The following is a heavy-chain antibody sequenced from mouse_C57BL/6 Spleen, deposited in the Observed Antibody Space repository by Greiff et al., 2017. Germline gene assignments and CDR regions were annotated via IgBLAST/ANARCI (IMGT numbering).Heavy chain of an antibody. CDR3: ARVQLRLRGYLDY. D-gene: IGHD3-2*02. CDR2: ILPGSGST. Sequence: VHLVESGAELMKPGASVKLSCKATGYTFTGYWIEWVKQRPGHGLEWIGEILPGSGSTNYNEKFKGKATFTADTSSNTAYMKLSSLTTEDSAIYYCARVQLRLRGYLDYWGQGTTLTVSS. CDR1: GYTFTGYW. V-gene: IGHV1-9*01. J-gene: IGHJ2*01.